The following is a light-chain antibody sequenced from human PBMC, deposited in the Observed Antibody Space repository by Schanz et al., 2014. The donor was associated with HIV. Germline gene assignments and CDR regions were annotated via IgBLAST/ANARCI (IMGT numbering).Light chain of an antibody. CDR1: SSDVGSYNR. CDR2: EVS. Sequence: QSALTQPPSVSGSPGQSVTISCTGTSSDVGSYNRVSWYQQPPGTAPKLMIYEVSNRPSGVPDRFSGSKSGNTASLTISGLQAEDEADYYCSSLSTSGAPVFGTGTKLTVL. J-gene: IGLJ1*01. V-gene: IGLV2-18*02. CDR3: SSLSTSGAPV.